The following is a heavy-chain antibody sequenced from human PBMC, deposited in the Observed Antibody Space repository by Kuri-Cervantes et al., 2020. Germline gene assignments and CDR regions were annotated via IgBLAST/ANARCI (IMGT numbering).Heavy chain of an antibody. Sequence: GGSLRLSCAAFGFTVSDNYVSWVRQAPGKGLEWVSIMYSGGTAFYADSVKGRFTISRHNSKNTLYLQMNNLRPEDTAVYYCAKGEVINSGRYFQHWGQGTLVTVSS. CDR2: MYSGGTA. CDR3: AKGEVINSGRYFQH. CDR1: GFTVSDNY. J-gene: IGHJ1*01. V-gene: IGHV3-53*04. D-gene: IGHD3-22*01.